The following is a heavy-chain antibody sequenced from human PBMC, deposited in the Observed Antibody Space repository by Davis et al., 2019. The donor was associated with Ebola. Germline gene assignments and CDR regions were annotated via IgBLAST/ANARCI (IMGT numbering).Heavy chain of an antibody. CDR1: GFTLTTYG. Sequence: GESLKISCAASGFTLTTYGMHWVRQAPGKGLEWVAFLHYDGNINYYADFVEGRFTISRDTSKNTLYLQMDSLRVEDTAVYYCAKDHDVSGSIYYYYGMDVWGQGITVNVSS. CDR3: AKDHDVSGSIYYYYGMDV. V-gene: IGHV3-30*02. CDR2: LHYDGNIN. D-gene: IGHD3-10*01. J-gene: IGHJ6*02.